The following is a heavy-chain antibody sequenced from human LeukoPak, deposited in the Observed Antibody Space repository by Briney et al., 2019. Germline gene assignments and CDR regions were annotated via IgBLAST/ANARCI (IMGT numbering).Heavy chain of an antibody. CDR3: ARTQNGYCSGGSCYPFDY. Sequence: ASVKVSCKASGYTFTSNYMHWVRHPPGQGLEGRVIINPSGGSTSYAQKFQGRVAMTRDTSTSTVYMELSSLRSEDTAVYYCARTQNGYCSGGSCYPFDYWSQGTLVTVSS. D-gene: IGHD2-15*01. CDR1: GYTFTSNY. V-gene: IGHV1-46*01. CDR2: INPSGGST. J-gene: IGHJ4*02.